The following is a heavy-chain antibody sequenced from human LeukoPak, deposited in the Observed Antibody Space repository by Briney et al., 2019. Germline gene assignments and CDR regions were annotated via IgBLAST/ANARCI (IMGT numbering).Heavy chain of an antibody. D-gene: IGHD3-10*01. CDR2: IGGTGLSI. CDR1: GFIFSNYG. V-gene: IGHV3-23*01. Sequence: GGSLRLSCAGSGFIFSNYGMNWVRQAPGEGLEWIVGIGGTGLSIDYTASVKGRFTISRDNSRNTLYLQMNSLRSEDTAIYYCVKERMLWFGELSAFDVWGQGTVVAVSS. J-gene: IGHJ3*01. CDR3: VKERMLWFGELSAFDV.